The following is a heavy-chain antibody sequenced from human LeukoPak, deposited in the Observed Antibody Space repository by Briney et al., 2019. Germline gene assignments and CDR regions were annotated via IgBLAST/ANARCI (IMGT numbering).Heavy chain of an antibody. CDR1: GGSISSYY. CDR3: ARGPPEGPDNWFDP. V-gene: IGHV4-59*01. J-gene: IGHJ5*02. Sequence: SETLSLTCTVSGGSISSYYWSWIRQPPGKGLEWIGYTHYNGSTNYNPSLKSRVTVSVDTSKNQFSLKLNSVTAADTAVYYCARGPPEGPDNWFDPWGQGTLVTVSS. CDR2: THYNGST.